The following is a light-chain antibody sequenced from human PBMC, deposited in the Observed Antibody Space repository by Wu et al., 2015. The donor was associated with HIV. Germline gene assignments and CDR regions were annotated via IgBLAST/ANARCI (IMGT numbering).Light chain of an antibody. V-gene: IGKV1-5*03. Sequence: QMTQSPSFLSASVGDRVTITCRASQSISSWLAWYQQKPGKAPKLLIYKASSLESGVPSRFIGSGSGTTFTLTINNLQAVDFATYYCQQGYNFPFTFG. CDR1: QSISSW. J-gene: IGKJ2*01. CDR3: QQGYNFPFT. CDR2: KAS.